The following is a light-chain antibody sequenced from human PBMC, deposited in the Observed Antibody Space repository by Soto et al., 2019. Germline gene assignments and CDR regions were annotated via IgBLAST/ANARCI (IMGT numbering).Light chain of an antibody. CDR3: QHYGRSPS. CDR1: QIIGSAY. V-gene: IGKV3-20*01. Sequence: ETTLTQSPDTLSLSPGEGATLSCRASQIIGSAYLAWYQQKPGQAPRLLIFGASTRATGTPHRFSGSGSGTDFTLTISALESKDVAVYYCQHYGRSPSFGQGTKLEIK. J-gene: IGKJ1*01. CDR2: GAS.